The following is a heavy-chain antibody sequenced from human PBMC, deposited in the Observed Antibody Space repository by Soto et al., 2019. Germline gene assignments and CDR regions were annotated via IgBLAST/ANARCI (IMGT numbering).Heavy chain of an antibody. V-gene: IGHV3-9*01. CDR2: ISWNSGSI. CDR3: AKDFAPRLRFLEWPWDAFDI. D-gene: IGHD3-3*01. Sequence: GGSLRLSCAASGFTFDGYAMHWVRQAPGKGLEWVSGISWNSGSIGYADSVKGRFTISRDNAKNSLYLQMNSLRAEDTALYYCAKDFAPRLRFLEWPWDAFDIWGQGTMVTVS. CDR1: GFTFDGYA. J-gene: IGHJ3*02.